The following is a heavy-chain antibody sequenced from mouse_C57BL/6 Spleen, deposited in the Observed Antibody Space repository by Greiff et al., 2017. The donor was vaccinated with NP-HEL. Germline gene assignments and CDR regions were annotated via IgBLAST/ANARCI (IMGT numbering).Heavy chain of an antibody. CDR1: GYAFSSYW. V-gene: IGHV1-80*01. D-gene: IGHD3-2*02. J-gene: IGHJ3*01. Sequence: VQLQQSGAELVKPGASVKISCKASGYAFSSYWMNWVKQRPGKGLEWIGQIYPGDGDTNYNGKFKGKATLTADKSSSTAYMQLSSLTSEDSAVYFCARSASSGSLGFAYWGQGTLVTVSA. CDR3: ARSASSGSLGFAY. CDR2: IYPGDGDT.